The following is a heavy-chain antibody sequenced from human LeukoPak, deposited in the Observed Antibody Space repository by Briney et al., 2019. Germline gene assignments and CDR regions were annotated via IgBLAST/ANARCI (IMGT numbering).Heavy chain of an antibody. J-gene: IGHJ4*02. CDR2: IYYSGST. CDR1: GGSISSHY. D-gene: IGHD3-22*01. CDR3: ARRSGVLDSRDSRYYFDH. Sequence: SSETLSLTCIISGGSISSHYWSWLRQPPGKGLEYLGYIYYSGSTDYNPSLKSRVTISLDTSKSQFSLNLTSVTAADTAVYYCARRSGVLDSRDSRYYFDHWGQGTLVSVST. V-gene: IGHV4-59*11.